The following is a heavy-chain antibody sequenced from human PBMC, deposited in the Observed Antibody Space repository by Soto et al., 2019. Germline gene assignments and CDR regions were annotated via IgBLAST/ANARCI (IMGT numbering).Heavy chain of an antibody. J-gene: IGHJ5*02. D-gene: IGHD1-7*01. CDR3: GRESGETWDYEAS. Sequence: SETLSLTCTVSNGSISSYRWSWIRQPAGKGLEWIGRLNTYGNTHYNPSLKSRVTVSVDTSRNQFFLTLRSVTAADSAVYHCGRESGETWDYEASWGQGTPVTVSS. CDR2: LNTYGNT. V-gene: IGHV4-4*07. CDR1: NGSISSYR.